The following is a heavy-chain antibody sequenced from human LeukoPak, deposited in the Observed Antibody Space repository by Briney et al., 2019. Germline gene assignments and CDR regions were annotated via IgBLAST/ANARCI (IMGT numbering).Heavy chain of an antibody. CDR2: IIPILGIA. CDR1: GGTFSSYT. CDR3: ARGFVCSGGSCYSYDYYYYMDV. D-gene: IGHD2-15*01. V-gene: IGHV1-69*02. Sequence: SVKVSCKASGGTFSSYTISWVRQAPGQGLEWMGRIIPILGIANYAQKFQGRVTITADRSTSTAYMELSSLRSEDTAVYYCARGFVCSGGSCYSYDYYYYMDVWGKGTTVTISS. J-gene: IGHJ6*03.